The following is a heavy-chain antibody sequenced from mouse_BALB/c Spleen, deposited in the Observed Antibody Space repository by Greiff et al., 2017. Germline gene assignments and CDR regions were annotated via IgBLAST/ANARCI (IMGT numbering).Heavy chain of an antibody. CDR3: ARGEVRGDYYAMDY. CDR1: GYTFTSYN. Sequence: QVQLQQPGAELVKPGASVKMSCKASGYTFTSYNMHWVKQTPGQGLEWIGAIYPGNGDTSYNQKFKGKATLTADKSSSTAYMQLSSLTSEDTAVYYCARGEVRGDYYAMDYWGQGTSVTVSS. CDR2: IYPGNGDT. J-gene: IGHJ4*01. V-gene: IGHV1-12*01. D-gene: IGHD2-14*01.